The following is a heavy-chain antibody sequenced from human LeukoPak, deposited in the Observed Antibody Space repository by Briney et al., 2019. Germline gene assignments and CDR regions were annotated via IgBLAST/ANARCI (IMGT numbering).Heavy chain of an antibody. V-gene: IGHV3-7*01. CDR1: GFAFNTFW. J-gene: IGHJ5*02. CDR2: IKPDGSEK. Sequence: PGGSLRLSCVASGFAFNTFWMSWVRQAPGKGPEWAANIKPDGSEKSYVDSVKGRFTISRDNAKNSLYLQMNSLRAEDTALYYCARGGSWFAPWGQGTLVTVSS. D-gene: IGHD3-10*01. CDR3: ARGGSWFAP.